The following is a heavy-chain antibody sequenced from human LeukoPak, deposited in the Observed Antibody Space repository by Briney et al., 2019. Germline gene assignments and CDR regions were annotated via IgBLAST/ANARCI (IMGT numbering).Heavy chain of an antibody. CDR3: TRGAAVPVHFKERVKHYMDV. J-gene: IGHJ6*03. Sequence: PGGSLRLSCAASGFTFSSYGMNWVCQAPGKGLEWVSSITSSSSYIYYADSVKGRLTISRDNAKKSLYLQMNSLRAEDTAVYYCTRGAAVPVHFKERVKHYMDVWGKGTTVTVSS. CDR2: ITSSSSYI. V-gene: IGHV3-21*01. CDR1: GFTFSSYG. D-gene: IGHD2-2*01.